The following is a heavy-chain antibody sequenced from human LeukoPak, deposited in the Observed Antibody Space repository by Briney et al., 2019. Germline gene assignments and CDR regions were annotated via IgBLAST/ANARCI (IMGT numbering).Heavy chain of an antibody. CDR3: ARVLAATTAFDY. Sequence: TGGSLRLSCAASGFTFSSHALSWVRQAPGKGLEWVSSLSGSGYNTYYADSVKGRFTISRDNSKNTVYLQMNSLRAEDTAVYFCARVLAATTAFDYWGQGTLVTVSS. V-gene: IGHV3-23*01. CDR2: LSGSGYNT. J-gene: IGHJ4*02. D-gene: IGHD1-26*01. CDR1: GFTFSSHA.